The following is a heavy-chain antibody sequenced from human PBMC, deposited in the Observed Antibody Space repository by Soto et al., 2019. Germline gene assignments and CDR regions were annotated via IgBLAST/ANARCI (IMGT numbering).Heavy chain of an antibody. J-gene: IGHJ3*02. Sequence: QVQLVQSGAEVKKPGASVKVSCKASGYTFTGYYMHWVRQAPGQGLEWMGWINPNSGGTNYAQKFQGRVTMTRDTSISTAYMELSRLRSDDTAVYYCSRSARDFWSGYSPHVGAFDIWGQGTMVTVSS. CDR3: SRSARDFWSGYSPHVGAFDI. CDR1: GYTFTGYY. V-gene: IGHV1-2*02. D-gene: IGHD3-3*01. CDR2: INPNSGGT.